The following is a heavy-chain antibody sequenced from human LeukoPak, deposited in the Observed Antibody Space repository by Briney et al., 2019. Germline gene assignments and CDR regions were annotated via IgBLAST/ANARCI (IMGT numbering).Heavy chain of an antibody. CDR3: AKDRLSPITMVRGVIGIFDY. J-gene: IGHJ4*02. V-gene: IGHV3-23*01. CDR1: GFTFSSYA. D-gene: IGHD3-10*01. CDR2: ISGSGGST. Sequence: GGSLRLSCAASGFTFSSYAMSWVRQAPGKGLEWVSAISGSGGSTYYADSVKGRFTISRDNSKNTLYLQMNSLRAEDTAVYYCAKDRLSPITMVRGVIGIFDYWGQGTLVTVSS.